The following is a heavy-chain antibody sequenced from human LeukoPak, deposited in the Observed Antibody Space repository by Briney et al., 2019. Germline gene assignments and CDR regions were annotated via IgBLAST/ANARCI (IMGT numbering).Heavy chain of an antibody. D-gene: IGHD6-19*01. Sequence: SETLSLTCAVYGGSFSGYYWSWIRQPPGKGLEWIGEINHSGSTNYNPSLKSRVAISVDTSKNQFSLKLSSVTAADTAVYYCARGRGSGWYEEKFDYWGQGTLVTVSS. CDR3: ARGRGSGWYEEKFDY. CDR2: INHSGST. CDR1: GGSFSGYY. V-gene: IGHV4-34*01. J-gene: IGHJ4*02.